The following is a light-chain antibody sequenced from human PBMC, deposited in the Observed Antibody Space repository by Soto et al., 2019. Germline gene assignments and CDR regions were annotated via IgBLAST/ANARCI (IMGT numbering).Light chain of an antibody. J-gene: IGLJ2*01. Sequence: QSVLTQPPSASGTPGQRVTISCSGSSSNIGSNYVYWYQQLPGTAPKLLIYRNNQRPSGVPDRFSGSKSGTSASLATSGLRSEDEADYYCAAWDDSLLVVFGGGTKLTVL. CDR3: AAWDDSLLVV. CDR2: RNN. V-gene: IGLV1-47*01. CDR1: SSNIGSNY.